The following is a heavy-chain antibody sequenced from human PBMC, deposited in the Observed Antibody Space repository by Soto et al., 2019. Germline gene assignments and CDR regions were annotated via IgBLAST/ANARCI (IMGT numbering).Heavy chain of an antibody. CDR1: GGSISSYY. V-gene: IGHV4-59*01. Sequence: SETLSLTCTVSGGSISSYYWSWIRQPPGKGLEWIGYIYYSGSTNYNPPLKSRATIPVDPSKNQFSLKLSSVTAAETAVYYCAKIKTYCYDGWGDYYFDYWDQGTLVTVSS. CDR3: AKIKTYCYDGWGDYYFDY. D-gene: IGHD3-22*01. J-gene: IGHJ4*02. CDR2: IYYSGST.